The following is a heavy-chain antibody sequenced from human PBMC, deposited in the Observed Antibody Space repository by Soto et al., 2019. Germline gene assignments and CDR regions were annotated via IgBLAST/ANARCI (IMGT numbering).Heavy chain of an antibody. CDR3: ARVRAVLLSFGENNLFDP. CDR2: INHSGST. J-gene: IGHJ5*02. D-gene: IGHD3-10*01. V-gene: IGHV4-34*01. CDR1: GGSFSGYY. Sequence: SETLSLTCAVYGGSFSGYYWSWIRQPPGKGLEWIGEINHSGSTNYNPSLKSRVTISVDTSKNQFSLKLSSVTAADTAVYYCARVRAVLLSFGENNLFDPWGQATLVT.